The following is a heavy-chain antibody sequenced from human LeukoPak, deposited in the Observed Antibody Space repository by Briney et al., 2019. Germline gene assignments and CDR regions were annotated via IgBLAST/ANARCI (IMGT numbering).Heavy chain of an antibody. CDR2: ISSSSSYT. CDR1: GFTFSDYY. CDR3: AKGYCSNSVCHSLDY. Sequence: GGSLRLSCAASGFTFSDYYMSWIRQALGKGLEWVSYISSSSSYTNYADSVKGRFTFSRDNSKNTLYLQMNSLRAEDTAVYYCAKGYCSNSVCHSLDYWGQGTLVTVSS. J-gene: IGHJ4*02. D-gene: IGHD2-8*01. V-gene: IGHV3-11*06.